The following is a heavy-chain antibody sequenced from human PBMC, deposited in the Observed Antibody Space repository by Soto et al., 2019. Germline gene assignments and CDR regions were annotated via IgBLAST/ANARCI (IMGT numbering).Heavy chain of an antibody. CDR3: ARKSGSHGPRMDV. Sequence: GGSLRLSCAASGFTFSSYSMNWVRQAPGKGLEWVSSISSSSSYIYYADSVKGRFTISRDNAKNSLYLQMNSLRAEDTVVYYCARKSGSHGPRMDVWGQGTTVTVSS. CDR2: ISSSSSYI. V-gene: IGHV3-21*01. D-gene: IGHD6-13*01. CDR1: GFTFSSYS. J-gene: IGHJ6*02.